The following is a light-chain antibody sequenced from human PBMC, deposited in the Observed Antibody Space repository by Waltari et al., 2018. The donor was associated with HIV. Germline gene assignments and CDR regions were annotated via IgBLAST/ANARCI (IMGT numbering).Light chain of an antibody. CDR3: QSYDSSFSGAV. J-gene: IGLJ2*01. CDR2: ANN. V-gene: IGLV1-40*01. CDR1: SSNLGAGFD. Sequence: QSVLTQPPSVSGAPGQRVTVSCTGSSSNLGAGFDVHWYQQIPGTAPKLLSHANNIRPSGVPDRFSGSKSGATASLAITGLQPEDEADYYCQSYDSSFSGAVFGGGTKLTVL.